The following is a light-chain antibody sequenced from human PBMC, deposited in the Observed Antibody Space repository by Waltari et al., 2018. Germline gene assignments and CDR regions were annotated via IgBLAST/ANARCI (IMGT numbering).Light chain of an antibody. CDR1: QSISSY. J-gene: IGKJ2*01. V-gene: IGKV1-39*01. Sequence: DIQMTQSPSSLSASVGDRVTITCRASQSISSYLNWYQQKPGKAPKLLIYAASSLQSGVPSRFSGSGSGTDFTLTISSLQPEDFATYYCQQSYSTSMYTFGQGTKLEIK. CDR3: QQSYSTSMYT. CDR2: AAS.